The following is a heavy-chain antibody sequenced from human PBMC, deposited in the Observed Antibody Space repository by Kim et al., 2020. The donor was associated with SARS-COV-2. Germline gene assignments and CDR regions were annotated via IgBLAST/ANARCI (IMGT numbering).Heavy chain of an antibody. CDR3: AKLVSSIAATDY. V-gene: IGHV3-30*18. D-gene: IGHD6-13*01. CDR1: GFTFSSYG. J-gene: IGHJ4*02. Sequence: GGSLRLSCAASGFTFSSYGMHWVRQAPGKGLEWVAVISYDGSNKYYADSVKGRFTISRDNSKNTLYLQMNSLRAEDTAVYYCAKLVSSIAATDYWGQGTLVTVSS. CDR2: ISYDGSNK.